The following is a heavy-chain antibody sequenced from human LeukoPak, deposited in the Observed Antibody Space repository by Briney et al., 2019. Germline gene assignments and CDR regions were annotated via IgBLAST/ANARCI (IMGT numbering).Heavy chain of an antibody. CDR2: IHPSGGNS. Sequence: ASVKVSCKASGYTFTSHYVHWVRQAPGHGLEWMGIIHPSGGNSRNTQNFQGRVTMTRDTSTSTVYLELSSLRSEATAVYYCARDCSSTTCQGPVLDFWGQGTLVTVSS. J-gene: IGHJ4*02. V-gene: IGHV1-46*01. CDR3: ARDCSSTTCQGPVLDF. D-gene: IGHD2/OR15-2a*01. CDR1: GYTFTSHY.